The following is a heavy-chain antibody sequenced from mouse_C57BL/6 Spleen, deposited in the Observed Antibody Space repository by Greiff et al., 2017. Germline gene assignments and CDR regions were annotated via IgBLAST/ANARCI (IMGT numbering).Heavy chain of an antibody. CDR3: AKVEGYDDAMDY. CDR1: GYTFTSYW. V-gene: IGHV1-55*01. CDR2: IYPGSGST. J-gene: IGHJ4*01. D-gene: IGHD2-2*01. Sequence: QVQLQQPGAELVKPGASVKMSCKASGYTFTSYWITWVKQRPGQGLEWIGDIYPGSGSTKYNEKFKRKATLTVDTSSSTAYMQLSSLTSDDSAVYYCAKVEGYDDAMDYWGQGTSVTVSS.